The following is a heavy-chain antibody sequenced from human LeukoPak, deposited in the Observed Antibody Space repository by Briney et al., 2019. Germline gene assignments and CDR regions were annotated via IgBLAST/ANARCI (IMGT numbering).Heavy chain of an antibody. CDR3: ARLLVRGVIPY. Sequence: SETLSLTCTVSGGSISSSSYYWGWIRQPPGKGLEWIGSIYYSGSTYYNPPLKSRVTISVDTSKNQFSLKLSSVTAADTAVYYCARLLVRGVIPYWGQGTLVTVSS. D-gene: IGHD3-10*01. CDR1: GGSISSSSYY. V-gene: IGHV4-39*07. CDR2: IYYSGST. J-gene: IGHJ4*02.